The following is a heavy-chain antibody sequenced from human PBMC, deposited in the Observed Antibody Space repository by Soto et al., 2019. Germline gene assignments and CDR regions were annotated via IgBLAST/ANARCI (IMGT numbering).Heavy chain of an antibody. D-gene: IGHD1-26*01. J-gene: IGHJ5*02. V-gene: IGHV4-39*01. CDR3: ARQKWEQPKWFDP. CDR2: IFYSGTT. CDR1: GGAISDARFY. Sequence: QLQLQESGPGLVKPSETLSLTCSLSGGAISDARFYWGWIRQTPGKGLEWIGSIFYSGTTFFNPARQSPVTRSVDTSENQVSLKLSSVTAADTALYFCARQKWEQPKWFDPWGQGTLVTVSS.